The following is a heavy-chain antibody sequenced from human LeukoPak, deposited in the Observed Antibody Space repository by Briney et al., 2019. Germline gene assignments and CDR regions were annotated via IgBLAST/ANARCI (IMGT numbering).Heavy chain of an antibody. J-gene: IGHJ4*02. Sequence: GRSLRLSCAVAGFTFKDHWMHWVRQAPGKGLVWVSRINENGRDTMYADSVKGRFTISRDNAKSSLYLQMNSLRAEDTAVYYCVRDIVGSTGTAYWGQGTLVTVSS. D-gene: IGHD1-26*01. CDR1: GFTFKDHW. CDR3: VRDIVGSTGTAY. CDR2: INENGRDT. V-gene: IGHV3-74*03.